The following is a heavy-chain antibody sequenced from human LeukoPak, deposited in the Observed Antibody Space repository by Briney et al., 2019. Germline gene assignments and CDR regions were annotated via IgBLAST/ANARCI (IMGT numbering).Heavy chain of an antibody. V-gene: IGHV1-18*01. J-gene: IGHJ6*03. CDR3: AREIANTAMVTPLEDYYYMDV. Sequence: ASVKVSCKASGYTFTSYGISWVRQAPGQGLEWMGWISAYNGNTNYAQKFQGRVTITTDESTSTAYMELSSLRSEDTAVYYCAREIANTAMVTPLEDYYYMDVWGKGTTVTVSS. CDR2: ISAYNGNT. CDR1: GYTFTSYG. D-gene: IGHD5-18*01.